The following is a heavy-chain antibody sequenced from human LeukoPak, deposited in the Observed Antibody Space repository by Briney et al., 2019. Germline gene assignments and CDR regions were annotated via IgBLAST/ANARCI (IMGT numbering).Heavy chain of an antibody. V-gene: IGHV4-39*01. CDR3: ARCYYYDSSGPDY. CDR1: GGSISSSSYY. D-gene: IGHD3-22*01. CDR2: IYYSGST. J-gene: IGHJ4*02. Sequence: SKTLSLTCTVSGGSISSSSYYWGWIRQPPGKGLEWIGSIYYSGSTYYNPSLKSRVTISVDTSKNQFSLKLSSVTAADTAVYYCARCYYYDSSGPDYWGQGTLVTVSS.